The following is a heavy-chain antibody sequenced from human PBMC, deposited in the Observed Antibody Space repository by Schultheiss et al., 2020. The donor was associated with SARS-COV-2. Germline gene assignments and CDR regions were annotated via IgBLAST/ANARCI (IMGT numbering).Heavy chain of an antibody. D-gene: IGHD3-22*01. CDR2: INHSGST. CDR3: AKGRSITMIVVPLDY. Sequence: ETLSLTCTVSGGSVSSGSYYWSWIRQPPGKGLEWIGEINHSGSTNYNPSLKSRVTISVDTSKNQFSLKLSSVTAADTAVYYCAKGRSITMIVVPLDYWGQGTLVTVSS. V-gene: IGHV4-61*01. J-gene: IGHJ4*02. CDR1: GGSVSSGSYY.